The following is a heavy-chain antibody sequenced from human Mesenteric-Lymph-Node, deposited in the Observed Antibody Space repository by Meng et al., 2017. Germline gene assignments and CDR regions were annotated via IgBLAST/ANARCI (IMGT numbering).Heavy chain of an antibody. D-gene: IGHD5-18*01. V-gene: IGHV3-30*01. CDR3: ARDGTPDTAMVMDYYFDY. CDR1: GFTFDDYA. CDR2: ISYDGSNK. Sequence: GESLKISCAASGFTFDDYAMHWVRQAPGKGLEWVAVISYDGSNKYYADSVKGRFTISRDNSKNTLYLQMNSLRAEDTAVYYCARDGTPDTAMVMDYYFDYWGQGTLVTVSS. J-gene: IGHJ4*02.